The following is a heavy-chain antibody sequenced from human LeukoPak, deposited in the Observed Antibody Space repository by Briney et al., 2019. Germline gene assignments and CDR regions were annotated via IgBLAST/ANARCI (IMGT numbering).Heavy chain of an antibody. V-gene: IGHV3-23*01. D-gene: IGHD5-18*01. CDR1: GITFDDYA. J-gene: IGHJ4*02. Sequence: GGSLRLSCAASGITFDDYAMHWVRQAPGKGLEWVSAISGSGGSTYYADSVKGRFTISRDNSKNTLYLQMNSLRAEDTAVYYCANDPRGYSYGYYFDYWGQGTLVTVSS. CDR2: ISGSGGST. CDR3: ANDPRGYSYGYYFDY.